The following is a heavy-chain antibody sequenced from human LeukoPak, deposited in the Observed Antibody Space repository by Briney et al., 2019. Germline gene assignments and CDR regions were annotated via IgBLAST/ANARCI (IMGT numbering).Heavy chain of an antibody. D-gene: IGHD5-18*01. J-gene: IGHJ6*02. V-gene: IGHV4-34*01. CDR2: INHSGST. CDR3: ARSGDSYGYSYYYYGMDV. CDR1: GGSFSGYY. Sequence: PSETLSLTCAVYGGSFSGYYWSWIRQPPGKGLEWIGEINHSGSTNYNPSPKSRVTISVDTSKNQFSLKLSSVTAADTAVYYCARSGDSYGYSYYYYGMDVWGQGTTVTVSS.